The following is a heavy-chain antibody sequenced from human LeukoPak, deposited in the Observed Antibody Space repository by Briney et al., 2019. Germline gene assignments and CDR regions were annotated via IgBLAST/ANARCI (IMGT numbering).Heavy chain of an antibody. Sequence: SETLSLTSIVSVYSISSGYSWGWIRQPPGKGLEWIGEINHSGSTNYNPSLKSRVTISVDTSKNQFSLKLSSVTAADAGVYYCARVGKGKSCGEVLKGRRKTNWFDPWGQGTLVTVSS. V-gene: IGHV4-38-2*02. J-gene: IGHJ5*02. CDR1: VYSISSGYS. D-gene: IGHD3-10*01. CDR2: INHSGST. CDR3: ARVGKGKSCGEVLKGRRKTNWFDP.